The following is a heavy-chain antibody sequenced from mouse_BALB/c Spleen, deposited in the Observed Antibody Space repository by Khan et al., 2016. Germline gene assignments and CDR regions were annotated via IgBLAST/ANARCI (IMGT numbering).Heavy chain of an antibody. Sequence: VQLQQSGPELVKPGASVKISCKASGYSFTGYFMNWVKQSHGKSLEWIGRINPYNGDTFYNQKFKGKATLTVDKSSSTAHMELLSLTSEDSAVYYCGGGSTMITTVGLYYAMDYWGQGTSVTVSS. CDR2: INPYNGDT. D-gene: IGHD2-4*01. V-gene: IGHV1-37*01. CDR1: GYSFTGYF. CDR3: GGGSTMITTVGLYYAMDY. J-gene: IGHJ4*01.